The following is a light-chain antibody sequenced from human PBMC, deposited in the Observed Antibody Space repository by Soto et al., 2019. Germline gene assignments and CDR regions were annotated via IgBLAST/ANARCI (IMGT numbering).Light chain of an antibody. CDR2: KAS. CDR3: QQYSTYTPRP. Sequence: DIQMTQSPSTLSASVGDRVTITCRASQSISIGLAWYQQKPGKAPKILIYKASSLESGVPSRFSGSGSGTEFTLTISSLQPDDFATYYCQQYSTYTPRPFGQGTKVEIK. CDR1: QSISIG. J-gene: IGKJ1*01. V-gene: IGKV1-5*03.